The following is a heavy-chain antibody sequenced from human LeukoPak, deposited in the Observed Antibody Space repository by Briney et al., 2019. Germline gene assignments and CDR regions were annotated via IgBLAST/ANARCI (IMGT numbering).Heavy chain of an antibody. J-gene: IGHJ4*02. V-gene: IGHV4-4*07. CDR3: ARVGASSGCLDY. D-gene: IGHD6-19*01. CDR1: GGSISSYY. CDR2: IYTSGST. Sequence: NPSETLSLTCTVSGGSISSYYWSWIRQPAGKGLEWIGRIYTSGSTNYNPPLKSRVTMSVDTSKNQFSLKLSSVTAADTAVYYCARVGASSGCLDYWGQGTLVTVSS.